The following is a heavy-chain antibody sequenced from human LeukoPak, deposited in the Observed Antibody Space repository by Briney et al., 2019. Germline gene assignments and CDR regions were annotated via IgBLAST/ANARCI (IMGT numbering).Heavy chain of an antibody. V-gene: IGHV3-23*01. CDR1: GFTFSSYA. CDR2: ISGRDGRT. CDR3: RKAASQWEPPDY. Sequence: GGSLRLSCAASGFTFSSYAMSWVRQAPGKGLEWVSAISGRDGRTYYVDSVKGRFTICRDNSKTTLSLQMNSMRAEDTAVYYCRKAASQWEPPDYWGQGTLVIASS. J-gene: IGHJ4*02. D-gene: IGHD1-26*01.